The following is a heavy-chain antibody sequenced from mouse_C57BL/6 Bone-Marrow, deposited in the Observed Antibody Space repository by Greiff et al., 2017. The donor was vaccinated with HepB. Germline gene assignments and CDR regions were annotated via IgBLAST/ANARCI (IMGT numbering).Heavy chain of an antibody. V-gene: IGHV1-74*01. D-gene: IGHD1-1*01. Sequence: QVQLKQPGAELVKPGASVKVSCKASGYTFTSYWMHWVKQRPGQGLEWIGRIHPSDSDTNYNQKFKGKATLTVDKSSSTAYMQLSSLTSEDSAVYYCAIGDYYGSSYEYYYAMDYWGQGTSVTVSS. CDR3: AIGDYYGSSYEYYYAMDY. J-gene: IGHJ4*01. CDR1: GYTFTSYW. CDR2: IHPSDSDT.